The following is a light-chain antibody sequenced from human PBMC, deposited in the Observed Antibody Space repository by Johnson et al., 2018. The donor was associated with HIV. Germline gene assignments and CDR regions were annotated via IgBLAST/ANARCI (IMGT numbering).Light chain of an antibody. CDR3: GTWDSSHNV. CDR2: ENN. Sequence: QSVLTQPPSVSAAPGQKVIISCSGSSSNIGKNYVSWYQQVPGTAPKLLIYENNKRPSGIPDRFSGSKSGTSATLGITGLQTGDEADYYCGTWDSSHNVFGTGTKVTVL. V-gene: IGLV1-51*02. J-gene: IGLJ1*01. CDR1: SSNIGKNY.